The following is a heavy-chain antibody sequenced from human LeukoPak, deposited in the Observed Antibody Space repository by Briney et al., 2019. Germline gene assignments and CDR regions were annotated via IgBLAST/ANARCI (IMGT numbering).Heavy chain of an antibody. V-gene: IGHV3-11*04. J-gene: IGHJ1*01. CDR3: ARGEYCSSASCYEYFQH. CDR2: ISSSGSTI. CDR1: GFTFSDYY. Sequence: GGSLRLSCAASGFTFSDYYMTWIRQAPGKGLEWISYISSSGSTIYYADSVKGRFTISRDNAKNSLYLQMNSLRAGDTAVYYCARGEYCSSASCYEYFQHWGQGTLVTVSS. D-gene: IGHD2-2*01.